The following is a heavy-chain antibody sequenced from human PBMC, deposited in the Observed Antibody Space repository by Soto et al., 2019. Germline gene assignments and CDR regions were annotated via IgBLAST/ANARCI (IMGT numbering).Heavy chain of an antibody. CDR2: IIPIFGTA. V-gene: IGHV1-69*13. CDR3: ARVKGTYYDILTGYYPPSDAFDI. CDR1: GGTFSSYA. Sequence: ASVKVSCKASGGTFSSYAISWVRQAPGQGLEWMGGIIPIFGTANYAQKFQGRVTITADESTSTAYMELSSLRSEDTAVYYCARVKGTYYDILTGYYPPSDAFDIWG. D-gene: IGHD3-9*01. J-gene: IGHJ3*02.